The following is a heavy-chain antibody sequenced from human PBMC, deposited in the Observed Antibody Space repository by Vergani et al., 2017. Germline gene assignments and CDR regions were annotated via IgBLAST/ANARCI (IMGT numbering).Heavy chain of an antibody. Sequence: EVQLLESGGDLVQPGGSLRLSCAASGFTFNHYAMNWVRQAPGKGLEWVSGISGSGGSTYYAVSVKGRFTISRDSSKNTLYLQMNSLSAGDTAVYYCAKANPRNSGYDYLYYDHAMDVWGQGTTVTVSS. CDR1: GFTFNHYA. V-gene: IGHV3-23*01. CDR3: AKANPRNSGYDYLYYDHAMDV. J-gene: IGHJ6*02. CDR2: ISGSGGST. D-gene: IGHD5-12*01.